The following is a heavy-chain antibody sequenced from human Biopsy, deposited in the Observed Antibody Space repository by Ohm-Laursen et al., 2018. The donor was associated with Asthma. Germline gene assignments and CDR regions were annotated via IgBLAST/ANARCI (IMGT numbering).Heavy chain of an antibody. J-gene: IGHJ4*02. D-gene: IGHD6-13*01. CDR1: GFTFDDYA. CDR2: VSWNSGSI. CDR3: VKDIRLQLWGFDS. V-gene: IGHV3-9*01. Sequence: SSLRLSCAASGFTFDDYAMHWVRQAPGKGLERVSGVSWNSGSIDYADSVKGRFAISRDNAKNSLYLQMNSLRGADTALYYCVKDIRLQLWGFDSWGQGTLVTVSS.